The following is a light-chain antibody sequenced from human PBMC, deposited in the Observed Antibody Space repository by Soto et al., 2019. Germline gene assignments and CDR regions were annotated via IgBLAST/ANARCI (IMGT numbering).Light chain of an antibody. V-gene: IGKV4-1*01. CDR2: WAS. J-gene: IGKJ2*01. CDR3: QQYYTALYT. CDR1: QSLSYGSNNYNF. Sequence: DIVMTQSPDSLAVSLGERATINCKSSQSLSYGSNNYNFLAWYQQKPGQPPRLLISWASTRESGVPDRFSGSGSGTDFTLTISSLQSEDVAIYYCQQYYTALYTFGQGTKLEIK.